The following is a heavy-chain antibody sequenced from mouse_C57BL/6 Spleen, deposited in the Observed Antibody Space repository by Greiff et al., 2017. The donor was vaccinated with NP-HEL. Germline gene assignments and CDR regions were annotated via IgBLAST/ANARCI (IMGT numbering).Heavy chain of an antibody. Sequence: VQLQQSGAELAKPGASVKLSCKASGYTFTSYWMHWVKQRPGQGLEWIGYINPSSGYTKYNQKFKVKATLTADKSSSTADMQLSSLTYEDSAVYYCARSLYAMDYWGQGTSVTVSS. CDR2: INPSSGYT. V-gene: IGHV1-7*01. CDR1: GYTFTSYW. J-gene: IGHJ4*01. CDR3: ARSLYAMDY.